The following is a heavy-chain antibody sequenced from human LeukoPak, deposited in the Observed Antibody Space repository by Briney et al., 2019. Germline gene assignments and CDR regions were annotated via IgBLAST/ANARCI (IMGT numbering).Heavy chain of an antibody. D-gene: IGHD5-24*01. J-gene: IGHJ4*02. CDR1: GFTFSSYS. V-gene: IGHV3-48*01. CDR2: ISSSSSTI. Sequence: PGGSLRLSCAASGFTFSSYSMNWVRQAPGKGLEWVSYISSSSSTIYYANSVKGRFTISRDNAKNSLYLQMNSLRAEDTAVYYCARVGDGHNVGFDYWGQGTLVTVSS. CDR3: ARVGDGHNVGFDY.